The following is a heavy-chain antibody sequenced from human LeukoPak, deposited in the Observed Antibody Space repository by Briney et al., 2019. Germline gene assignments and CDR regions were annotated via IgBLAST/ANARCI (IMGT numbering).Heavy chain of an antibody. Sequence: SQTLSLTCTVSGGSISSGGYYWSWIRQPPGKGLEWIGYIYYSGSTNYNPSLKSRVTISVDTSKNQFSLKLSSVTAADTAVYYCARVGDYYDSSGVQGYFDYWGQGTLVTVSS. CDR2: IYYSGST. J-gene: IGHJ4*02. CDR1: GGSISSGGYY. CDR3: ARVGDYYDSSGVQGYFDY. V-gene: IGHV4-61*08. D-gene: IGHD3-22*01.